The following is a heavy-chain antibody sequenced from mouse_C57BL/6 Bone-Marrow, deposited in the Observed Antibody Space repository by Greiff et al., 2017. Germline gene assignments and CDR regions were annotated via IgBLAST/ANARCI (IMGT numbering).Heavy chain of an antibody. Sequence: EVKLMESGEGLVKPGGSLKLSCAASGFTFSSYAMSWVRQTPEKRLEWVAYISSGGDYIYYADPVKGRFTISRDNARNTLYLQMSSLKSEDTAMYYCTRDRIPLYYAMDYWGKGTSVTVSS. V-gene: IGHV5-9-1*02. CDR1: GFTFSSYA. J-gene: IGHJ4*01. CDR3: TRDRIPLYYAMDY. CDR2: ISSGGDYI. D-gene: IGHD2-14*01.